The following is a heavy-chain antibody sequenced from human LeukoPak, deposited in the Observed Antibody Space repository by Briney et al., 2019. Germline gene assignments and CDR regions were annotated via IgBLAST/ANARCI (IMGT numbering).Heavy chain of an antibody. D-gene: IGHD5-24*01. CDR3: TRDQMNY. CDR2: IFSNGDT. CDR1: EFTVSRNY. Sequence: GGSLRLSCTASEFTVSRNYMPWVRQAPGKGLEWVSLIFSNGDTHYADSVKGRFAISRDTSKNTVSLQMNSLRVEDTAMYYCTRDQMNYWGQGTLVTVSS. V-gene: IGHV3-53*01. J-gene: IGHJ4*02.